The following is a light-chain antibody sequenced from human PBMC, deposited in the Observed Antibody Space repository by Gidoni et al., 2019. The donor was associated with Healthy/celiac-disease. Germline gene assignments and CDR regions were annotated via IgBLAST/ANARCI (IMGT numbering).Light chain of an antibody. CDR2: YDS. Sequence: SYVLTQPPSVSVAPGKTARITCGGNNIGSKSVHWYQQKPGQAPVLVIYYDSDRPLGIPERFSGSNSGNTATLTISRVEAGDEADYYCQVWDSSSDHRASFGTGTKVTVL. J-gene: IGLJ1*01. CDR1: NIGSKS. V-gene: IGLV3-21*04. CDR3: QVWDSSSDHRAS.